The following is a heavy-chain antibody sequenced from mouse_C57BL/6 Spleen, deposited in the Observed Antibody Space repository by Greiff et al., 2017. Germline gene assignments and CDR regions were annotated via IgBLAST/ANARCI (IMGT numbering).Heavy chain of an antibody. D-gene: IGHD1-1*01. CDR2: ISSGGDYI. V-gene: IGHV5-9-1*02. CDR1: GFTFSSYA. J-gene: IGHJ3*01. Sequence: EVKLMESGEGLVKPGGSLKLSCAASGFTFSSYAMSWVRQTPEKRLEWVAYISSGGDYIYYADTVKGRFTISRDNARNTLYLQLSSLKSEDTAMYYCTRGDYYGSSGAWFAYWGQGTLVTVSA. CDR3: TRGDYYGSSGAWFAY.